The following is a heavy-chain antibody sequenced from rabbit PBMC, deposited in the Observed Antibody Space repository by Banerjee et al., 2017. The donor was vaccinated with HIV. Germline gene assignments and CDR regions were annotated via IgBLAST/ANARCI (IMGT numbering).Heavy chain of an antibody. J-gene: IGHJ4*01. CDR3: ARDLGGVNYYRLYSFML. CDR1: GFDFSSYY. Sequence: QEQPKESGGGLVQPGGSLKLSCKASGFDFSSYYMCWVRQAPGKGLEWIACIDGSNSDSTYYASWAKGRFTVSKTSSTTVTLQMTSLTAADTATYFCARDLGGVNYYRLYSFMLWGQGTLVTVS. CDR2: IDGSNSDST. V-gene: IGHV1S45*01. D-gene: IGHD1-1*01.